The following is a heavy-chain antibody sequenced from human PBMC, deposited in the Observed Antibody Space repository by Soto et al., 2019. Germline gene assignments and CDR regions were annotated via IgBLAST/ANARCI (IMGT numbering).Heavy chain of an antibody. J-gene: IGHJ6*02. Sequence: ASVKVSCKASGYTFISYDINWVRQATGQGLEWMGGMNPICGKANYAQKFQGRVTITRDTSASTAYMELSSLRSEDTAVYYCARRMTRDYYYGMDVWGQGTTVTVSS. V-gene: IGHV1-8*01. D-gene: IGHD2-21*02. CDR1: GYTFISYD. CDR3: ARRMTRDYYYGMDV. CDR2: MNPICGKA.